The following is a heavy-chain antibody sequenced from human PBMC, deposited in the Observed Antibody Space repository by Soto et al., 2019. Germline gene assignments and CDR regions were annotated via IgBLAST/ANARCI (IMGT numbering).Heavy chain of an antibody. CDR2: ISAYNGNT. Sequence: ASVKVSCKASGYTFTSYGISWVRQAPGQGLEWMGWISAYNGNTIYAQKLQGRVTMTTDTSTSTAYMELRSLRSDDTAVYYCARGYXYGSGRPTPGGMDVWGQGTTVTVSS. CDR1: GYTFTSYG. V-gene: IGHV1-18*01. CDR3: ARGYXYGSGRPTPGGMDV. J-gene: IGHJ6*02. D-gene: IGHD3-10*01.